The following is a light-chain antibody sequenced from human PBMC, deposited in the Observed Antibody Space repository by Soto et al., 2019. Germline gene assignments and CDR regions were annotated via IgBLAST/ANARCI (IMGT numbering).Light chain of an antibody. J-gene: IGKJ5*01. Sequence: EIVMTQSPATLSVSPGERATLSCRASQSVSSNLAWYQQKPGQAPRLLIYGASTKATGIPARFSGSGSGTEFTLTISSPQSEDFAVYYCQQYNDRPPITFGQGTRLEIK. V-gene: IGKV3D-15*01. CDR1: QSVSSN. CDR3: QQYNDRPPIT. CDR2: GAS.